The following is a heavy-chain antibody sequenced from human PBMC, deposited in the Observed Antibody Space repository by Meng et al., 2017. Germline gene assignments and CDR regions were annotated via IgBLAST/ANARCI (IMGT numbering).Heavy chain of an antibody. CDR3: ARGRYFDWLSYRYYFDY. D-gene: IGHD3-9*01. J-gene: IGHJ4*02. Sequence: VHLQPVGAGLLKPPETLSLSCAVYGGCFSGYYWSWIRQPPGKGLEWIGEINHSGSTNYNPSLKSRVTISVDTSKNQFSLKLSSVTAADTAVYYCARGRYFDWLSYRYYFDYWGQGTLVTVSS. CDR1: GGCFSGYY. V-gene: IGHV4-34*01. CDR2: INHSGST.